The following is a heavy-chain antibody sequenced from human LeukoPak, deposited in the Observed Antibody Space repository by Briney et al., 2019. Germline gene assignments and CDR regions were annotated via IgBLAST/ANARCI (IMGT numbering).Heavy chain of an antibody. D-gene: IGHD5-18*01. CDR3: ARDQYSYINWFDP. Sequence: PGGSLRLSCAASGFTVSSNYMSWVRLAPGKGLEWVSVIYSGGSTYYADSVKGRFTISRDNSKNTLYLQMNSLRAEDTAVYYCARDQYSYINWFDPWGQGTLVTVSS. J-gene: IGHJ5*02. CDR1: GFTVSSNY. V-gene: IGHV3-66*01. CDR2: IYSGGST.